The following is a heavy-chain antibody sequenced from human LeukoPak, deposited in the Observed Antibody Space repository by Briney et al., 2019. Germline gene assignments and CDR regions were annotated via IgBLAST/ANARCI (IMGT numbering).Heavy chain of an antibody. V-gene: IGHV3-74*01. Sequence: QPGGSLRLSCAASGFTFSSYWMHWVRQAPGKGLVWVSRINSDGSSTSYADSVKGRFTISRDNAKNTLYLQMNSLRAEDTAVYYCARETATGYSSGWYTLGAFDIWGQGTMVTVSS. CDR2: INSDGSST. J-gene: IGHJ3*02. CDR1: GFTFSSYW. CDR3: ARETATGYSSGWYTLGAFDI. D-gene: IGHD6-19*01.